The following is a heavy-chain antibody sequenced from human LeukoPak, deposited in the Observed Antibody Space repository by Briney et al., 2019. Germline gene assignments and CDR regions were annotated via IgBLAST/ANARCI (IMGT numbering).Heavy chain of an antibody. D-gene: IGHD5-24*01. CDR2: IYTSGST. J-gene: IGHJ4*02. Sequence: PSQTLSLTCTVSGGSISSGSYYWSWIRQPAGKGLEWIGRIYTSGSTNYNPSLKSRVTISVDTSKNQFSLKLSSVTTADTAVYYCARGLEMATIPRWGYFDYWGQGTLVTVSS. CDR1: GGSISSGSYY. CDR3: ARGLEMATIPRWGYFDY. V-gene: IGHV4-61*02.